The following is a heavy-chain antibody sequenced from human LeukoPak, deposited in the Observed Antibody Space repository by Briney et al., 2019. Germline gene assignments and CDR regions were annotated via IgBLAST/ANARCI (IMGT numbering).Heavy chain of an antibody. V-gene: IGHV4-61*01. D-gene: IGHD3-3*01. J-gene: IGHJ5*02. Sequence: SETLSLTCTVSGGSVSSASYYWSWIRQPPGKGLEWIGYIYYSGNTYYNPSLKSRVTISVDTSKNQFSLKLSSVTAADTAVYYCARHKGIRFLEWLLGNNWFDPWGQGTLVTVSS. CDR1: GGSVSSASYY. CDR2: IYYSGNT. CDR3: ARHKGIRFLEWLLGNNWFDP.